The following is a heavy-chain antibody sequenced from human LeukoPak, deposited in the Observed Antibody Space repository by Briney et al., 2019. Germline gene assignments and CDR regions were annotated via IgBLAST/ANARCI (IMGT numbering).Heavy chain of an antibody. CDR3: AREGPTVVTIDAFDI. CDR1: GYTFTGYY. CDR2: INPNSGGT. D-gene: IGHD4-23*01. V-gene: IGHV1-2*02. J-gene: IGHJ3*02. Sequence: GASVKVSCKASGYTFTGYYMHWVRQAPGQGLEWMGWINPNSGGTNYAQKFQGRVTMTRDTSISTAYMELSRLRSDDTAVYYCAREGPTVVTIDAFDIWGQGTMVTVSS.